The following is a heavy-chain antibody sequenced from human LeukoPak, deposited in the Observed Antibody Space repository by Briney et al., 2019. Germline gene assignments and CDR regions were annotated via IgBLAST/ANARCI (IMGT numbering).Heavy chain of an antibody. J-gene: IGHJ4*02. CDR3: ATGPICGGDCYSV. D-gene: IGHD2-21*02. CDR1: GYSLTNYG. V-gene: IGHV1-18*01. Sequence: ASVKVSCKASGYSLTNYGISWVRQAPGQGLQWMGWISGYNGNTNYAQKFQTRVTLTTDGSTSTVYMELRSLRSDDTAVYYCATGPICGGDCYSVWGQGTLVTVSS. CDR2: ISGYNGNT.